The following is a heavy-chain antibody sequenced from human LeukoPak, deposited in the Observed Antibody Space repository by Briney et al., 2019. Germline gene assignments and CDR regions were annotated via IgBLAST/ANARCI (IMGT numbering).Heavy chain of an antibody. CDR3: ASGEMGVFDY. CDR2: ISSSSSYI. CDR1: GFTFSSYS. J-gene: IGHJ4*02. Sequence: GGSLRLSCAASGFTFSSYSMNWVRQAPGKGLEWVSSISSSSSYIYYADSVKGRFTISRDNAKNSLYLQINSLRAEDTAVYYCASGEMGVFDYWGQGTLVTVSS. D-gene: IGHD5-24*01. V-gene: IGHV3-21*01.